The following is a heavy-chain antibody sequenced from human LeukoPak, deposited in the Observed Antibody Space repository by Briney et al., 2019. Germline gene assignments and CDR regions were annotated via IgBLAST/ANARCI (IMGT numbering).Heavy chain of an antibody. CDR2: INSYGSST. CDR1: GFTCSSYW. Sequence: GGSLRLSCAASGFTCSSYWMHGVRQAPGKGLVWVSRINSYGSSTSYADSVKGRFTISRDNAKNTMYLQMNSMRAEDTAVYYCARDGDYVDYWGQGTLVTVSS. J-gene: IGHJ4*02. D-gene: IGHD4-17*01. V-gene: IGHV3-74*01. CDR3: ARDGDYVDY.